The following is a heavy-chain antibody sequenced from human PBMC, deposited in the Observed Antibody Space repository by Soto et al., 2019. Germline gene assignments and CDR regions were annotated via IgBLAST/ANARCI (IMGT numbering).Heavy chain of an antibody. CDR3: ARRNDLDG. J-gene: IGHJ4*03. D-gene: IGHD3-16*01. CDR1: GDSVSSDITS. Sequence: QTLSLTCAISGDSVSSDITSWNWIRQSPSRGLEWLGRTYYRSKWFHDYAASVKSRITINPDTSKNQFSLELNSMTPEDTAVYYCARRNDLDGWRQRTVVTVSS. CDR2: TYYRSKWFH. V-gene: IGHV6-1*01.